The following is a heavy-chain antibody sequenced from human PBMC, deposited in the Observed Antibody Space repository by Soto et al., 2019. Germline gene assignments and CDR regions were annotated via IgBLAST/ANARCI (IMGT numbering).Heavy chain of an antibody. CDR3: AREGPWYYYDSSGPYYFDY. Sequence: ASVKVSCKASGYTFTSYAMHWVRQAPGQRLEWMGWINAGNGNTKYSQKFQGRVTITRDTSASTAYMELNSLRAEDTAVYYCAREGPWYYYDSSGPYYFDYWGQGTLVTVSS. J-gene: IGHJ4*02. CDR2: INAGNGNT. CDR1: GYTFTSYA. D-gene: IGHD3-22*01. V-gene: IGHV1-3*01.